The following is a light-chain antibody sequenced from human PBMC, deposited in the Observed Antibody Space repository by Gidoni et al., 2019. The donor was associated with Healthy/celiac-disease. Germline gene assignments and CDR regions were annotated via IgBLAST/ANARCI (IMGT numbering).Light chain of an antibody. CDR2: DAS. J-gene: IGKJ1*01. CDR3: QQRSNWPPWT. V-gene: IGKV3-11*01. CDR1: QSVSSY. Sequence: IVLPQFPATLSLSPGERATLSCRASQSVSSYLAWYQQKPGQAPRLLIYDASNRATGIPARFSGSGSGTDFTLTISSLEPEDFAVYYCQQRSNWPPWTFGQGTKVEIK.